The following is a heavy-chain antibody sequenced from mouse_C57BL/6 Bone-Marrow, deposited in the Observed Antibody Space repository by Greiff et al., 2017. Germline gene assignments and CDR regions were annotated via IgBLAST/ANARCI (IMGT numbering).Heavy chain of an antibody. CDR1: GYTFTDYE. CDR3: TRARYGLLLLRSYAMDY. J-gene: IGHJ4*01. V-gene: IGHV1-15*01. D-gene: IGHD1-1*01. CDR2: IDPETGGS. Sequence: QVQLQQSGAELVRPGASVTLSCTASGYTFTDYEMHWVKQPPVHGLEWIGSIDPETGGSASNQKVSGKALLTADKSSSRAYMALRSLTSEDSAVYYCTRARYGLLLLRSYAMDYWGQGTSVTVSA.